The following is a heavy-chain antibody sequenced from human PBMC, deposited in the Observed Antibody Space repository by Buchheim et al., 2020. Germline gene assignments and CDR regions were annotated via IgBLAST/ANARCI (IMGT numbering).Heavy chain of an antibody. Sequence: QVQLVESGGGVVQPGRSLRLSCAASGFTFSSYGMHWVRQAPGKGLEWVALISYDGSHGYYADSVKGRFTISRDNSKNTLYLQLNSLRAEDTAVYYCAKEVWSWEQKSSFDYWGQGTL. D-gene: IGHD1-26*01. J-gene: IGHJ4*02. CDR1: GFTFSSYG. CDR2: ISYDGSHG. V-gene: IGHV3-30*18. CDR3: AKEVWSWEQKSSFDY.